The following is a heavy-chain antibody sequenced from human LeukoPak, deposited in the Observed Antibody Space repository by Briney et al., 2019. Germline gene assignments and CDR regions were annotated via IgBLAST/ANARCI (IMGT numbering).Heavy chain of an antibody. D-gene: IGHD6-19*01. CDR3: AKEYRVAGRTEAFDI. CDR2: ISASGSAT. J-gene: IGHJ3*02. Sequence: PGGSLRLSCAASGFTFRSYAMTWVRQAPGKGLEWVSSISASGSATYYADSVKGRFTISRDNSKNTLYLQMNSLRAEDAAVYYCAKEYRVAGRTEAFDIWGQGTMVTVSP. CDR1: GFTFRSYA. V-gene: IGHV3-23*01.